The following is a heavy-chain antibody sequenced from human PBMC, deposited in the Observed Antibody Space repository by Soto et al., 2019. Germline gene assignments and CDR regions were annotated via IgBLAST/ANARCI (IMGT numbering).Heavy chain of an antibody. V-gene: IGHV3-30-3*01. CDR3: AREVYYDSSGYYYLGYFDY. Sequence: GGSLRLSCAASGFTFSSYAMHWVRQAPGKGLEWVAVISYDGSNKYYADSVKGRFTISRDNSKNTLYLQMNSLRAEDTAVYYCAREVYYDSSGYYYLGYFDYWGQGTLVTVSS. CDR1: GFTFSSYA. CDR2: ISYDGSNK. J-gene: IGHJ4*02. D-gene: IGHD3-22*01.